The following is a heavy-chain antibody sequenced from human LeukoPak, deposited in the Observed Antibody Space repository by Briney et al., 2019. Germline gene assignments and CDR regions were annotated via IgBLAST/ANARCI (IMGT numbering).Heavy chain of an antibody. J-gene: IGHJ4*02. V-gene: IGHV3-11*03. CDR1: GFIFCEYY. Sequence: GGSLRLSCAASGFIFCEYYMSWMRQAPGKGLEWVSNITSSSNFTNYADSVMGRFTISRDNAKNSLYLQMNSLRAEDTAVYYCASYAYYSFDYWGQGTLVTVSS. CDR3: ASYAYYSFDY. D-gene: IGHD2/OR15-2a*01. CDR2: ITSSSNFT.